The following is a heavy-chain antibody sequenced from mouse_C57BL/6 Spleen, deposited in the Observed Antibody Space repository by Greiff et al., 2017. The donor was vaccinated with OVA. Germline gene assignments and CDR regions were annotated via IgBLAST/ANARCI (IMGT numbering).Heavy chain of an antibody. Sequence: DVQLQESGPGLVKPSQSLSLTCSVTGYSITSGYYWNWIRQFPGNKLEWMGYISYDGSNNYNPSLKNRISITRDTSKNQFFLKLNSVTTEDTATYYCAREGSSYVDYWGQGTTLTVSS. J-gene: IGHJ2*01. CDR2: ISYDGSN. CDR1: GYSITSGYY. D-gene: IGHD1-1*01. CDR3: AREGSSYVDY. V-gene: IGHV3-6*01.